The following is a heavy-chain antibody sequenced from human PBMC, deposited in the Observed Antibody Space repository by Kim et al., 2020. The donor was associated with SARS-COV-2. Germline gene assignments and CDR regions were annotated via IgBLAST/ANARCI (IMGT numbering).Heavy chain of an antibody. CDR3: AREGATPYFDY. J-gene: IGHJ4*02. V-gene: IGHV3-23*01. Sequence: HYQNAVKGRFTVSGDDSKNTLYLQMDSLGADDTALYYCAREGATPYFDYWGQGVLVTVSS. D-gene: IGHD5-12*01.